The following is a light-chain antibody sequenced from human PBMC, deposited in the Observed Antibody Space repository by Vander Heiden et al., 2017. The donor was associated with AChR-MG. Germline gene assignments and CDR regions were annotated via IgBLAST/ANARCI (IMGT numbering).Light chain of an antibody. CDR1: QSVISSY. Sequence: EIVLTQSPGTLSLSPGEGATFPCRASQSVISSYLTWYQQKPGQAPRLLIYGASTRATGIPDRFSGSGSGTDFTLTISSLEPEDFAVYYCQLYGTSRTFGQGTKVEIK. J-gene: IGKJ1*01. V-gene: IGKV3-20*01. CDR3: QLYGTSRT. CDR2: GAS.